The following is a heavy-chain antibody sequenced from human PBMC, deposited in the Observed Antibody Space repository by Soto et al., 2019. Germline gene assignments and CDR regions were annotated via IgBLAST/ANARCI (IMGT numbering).Heavy chain of an antibody. Sequence: QITLKESGPTLVKPTQTLTLTCTFSGFSLSTSGVGVGWIRQPPGKALEWLALIYWDDDKRYSPSLKSRLTITKDTSKNQLVLTMTNMDPVDTATYYCAHSLAASNYGDYAPINSFDYWGQGTLVTVSS. CDR3: AHSLAASNYGDYAPINSFDY. D-gene: IGHD4-17*01. CDR1: GFSLSTSGVG. J-gene: IGHJ4*02. CDR2: IYWDDDK. V-gene: IGHV2-5*02.